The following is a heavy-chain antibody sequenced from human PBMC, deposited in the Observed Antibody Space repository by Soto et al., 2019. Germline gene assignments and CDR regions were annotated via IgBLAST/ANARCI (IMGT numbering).Heavy chain of an antibody. Sequence: SGSYAGEPTQTLTLTCTFSGFSLSTSGMCVSWIRQPPGKALEWLALIDWDDDKYYNTSLKTRLTISKNTSKNQVVLTMTNMDPVDTARYYCARMGCDCSSTTCYSFSWFDPWGQGTLVTVSS. CDR2: IDWDDDK. CDR3: ARMGCDCSSTTCYSFSWFDP. D-gene: IGHD2-2*01. J-gene: IGHJ5*02. CDR1: GFSLSTSGMC. V-gene: IGHV2-70*01.